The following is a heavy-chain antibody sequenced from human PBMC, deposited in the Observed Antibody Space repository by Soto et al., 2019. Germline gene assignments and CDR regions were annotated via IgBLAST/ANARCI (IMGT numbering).Heavy chain of an antibody. CDR2: INPASGNT. CDR3: VRSKISQWYFEL. V-gene: IGHV1-8*01. D-gene: IGHD3-16*01. CDR1: GYKFTSYD. Sequence: QVQLVQSGAEVKKPGASVKVSCKASGYKFTSYDISWVRQAAGQGPEWVGWINPASGNTGYAHEIQGRVIMTRDTSTGTAYMELTSLRSEDTAVYYCVRSKISQWYFELWGRGTLVTV. J-gene: IGHJ2*01.